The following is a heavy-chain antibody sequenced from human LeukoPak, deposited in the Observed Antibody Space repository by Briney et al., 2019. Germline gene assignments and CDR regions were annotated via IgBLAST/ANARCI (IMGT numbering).Heavy chain of an antibody. J-gene: IGHJ4*02. CDR3: AKGYGESHFDS. D-gene: IGHD5-18*01. CDR2: IRFDGSNQ. CDR1: GFTFRSFG. Sequence: GGSLRLSCAASGFTFRSFGMHFVRQAPGEGLEWVAFIRFDGSNQYYTDSVKGRFTISRDNSNNTLFLQMNNLRGDDTAVYLCAKGYGESHFDSWGQGTLVTVSS. V-gene: IGHV3-30*02.